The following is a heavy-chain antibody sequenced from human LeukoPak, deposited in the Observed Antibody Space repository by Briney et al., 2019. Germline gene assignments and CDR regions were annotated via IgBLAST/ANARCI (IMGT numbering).Heavy chain of an antibody. J-gene: IGHJ6*02. V-gene: IGHV3-21*01. CDR2: ISSSSSYI. CDR1: GLTFSSYS. CDR3: ARDGFPRSNYEYGAGYGMDV. Sequence: GGSLRLSCAASGLTFSSYSMNWVRQAPGKGLEWVSSISSSSSYIYYADSVKGRFTISRDNAKNSLYLQMNSLRAEDTAVYYCARDGFPRSNYEYGAGYGMDVWGQGTTVTVSS. D-gene: IGHD4-11*01.